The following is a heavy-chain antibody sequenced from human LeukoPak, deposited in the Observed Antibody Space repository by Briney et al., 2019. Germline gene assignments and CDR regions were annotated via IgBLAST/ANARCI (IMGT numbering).Heavy chain of an antibody. Sequence: ASVKVSCKASGYTFTSYDINWVRQATGQGLEWMGWMNPNSGNTGYAQKFQGRVTMTRDTSISTAYMELSRLRSDDTAVYYCARVANSGSHDPWGQGTLVTVSS. V-gene: IGHV1-8*01. CDR3: ARVANSGSHDP. D-gene: IGHD1-26*01. CDR2: MNPNSGNT. CDR1: GYTFTSYD. J-gene: IGHJ5*02.